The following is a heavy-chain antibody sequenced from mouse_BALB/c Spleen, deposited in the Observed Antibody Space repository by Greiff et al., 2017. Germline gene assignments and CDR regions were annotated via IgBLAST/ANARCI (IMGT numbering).Heavy chain of an antibody. V-gene: IGHV14-4*02. CDR2: IDPENGDT. Sequence: EVQLQQSGAELVRSGASVKLSCTASGFNIKDYYMHWVKQRPEQGLEWIGWIDPENGDTEYAPKFQGKATMTADTSSNTAYLQLSSLTSEDTAVYYCNPYYGSRGFAYWGQGTLVTVSA. D-gene: IGHD1-1*01. CDR1: GFNIKDYY. CDR3: NPYYGSRGFAY. J-gene: IGHJ3*01.